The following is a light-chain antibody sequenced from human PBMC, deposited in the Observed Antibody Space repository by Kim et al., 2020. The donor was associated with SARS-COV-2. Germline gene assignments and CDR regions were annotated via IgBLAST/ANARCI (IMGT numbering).Light chain of an antibody. CDR1: QSLGNY. J-gene: IGKJ2*01. CDR2: DAS. CDR3: QHQGI. Sequence: IVLTQSPATLSLSPGERATLSCRASQSLGNYLGWYQQKSGQAPRLLIYDASNRATGIPTRFGGSGSGTDFTLTISGLEPEDIAVYYCQHQGIFGQGTKLEI. V-gene: IGKV3-11*01.